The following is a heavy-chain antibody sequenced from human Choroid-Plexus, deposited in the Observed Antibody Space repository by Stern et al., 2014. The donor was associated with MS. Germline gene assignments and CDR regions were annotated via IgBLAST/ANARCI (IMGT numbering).Heavy chain of an antibody. CDR1: HFTLTNPW. D-gene: IGHD4-11*01. J-gene: IGHJ4*02. CDR2: IKSRSDGGTT. Sequence: EVQLVESGGGLVRPGGSLSLSCAASHFTLTNPWMSWVRQAAGKGLDGVGRIKSRSDGGTTGCAAAVKGRFTISSDESTNTVYLQMNSLNTEDTAVYFGTNSFYHWGQGTLVTVSS. V-gene: IGHV3-15*01. CDR3: TNSFYH.